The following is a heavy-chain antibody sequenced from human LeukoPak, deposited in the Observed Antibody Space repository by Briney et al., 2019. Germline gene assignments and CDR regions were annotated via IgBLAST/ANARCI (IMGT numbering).Heavy chain of an antibody. D-gene: IGHD6-13*01. CDR2: IYYNGGS. Sequence: TSETLSLTCTVSGGSISSYFWSWIRQPPGKGLEWIGNIYYNGGSYYNSSLKSRVTMSVDTSKKQFSLKLSSVTAADTAVYYCARERWEIAAAGIFDYWGQGTLVTVSS. V-gene: IGHV4-59*12. J-gene: IGHJ4*02. CDR3: ARERWEIAAAGIFDY. CDR1: GGSISSYF.